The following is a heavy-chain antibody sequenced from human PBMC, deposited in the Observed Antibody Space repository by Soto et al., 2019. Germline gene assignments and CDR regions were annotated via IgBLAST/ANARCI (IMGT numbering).Heavy chain of an antibody. V-gene: IGHV3-48*01. D-gene: IGHD3-10*01. J-gene: IGHJ6*02. Sequence: GGSLRLSCAASGFTFSSYSMNWVRQAPGKGLEWVSYISSSSSTIYYADSVKGRFTISRDNAKSSLYLQMNSLRAEDTAVYYCARARGGVNSYGMDVWGQGTTVTVSS. CDR3: ARARGGVNSYGMDV. CDR1: GFTFSSYS. CDR2: ISSSSSTI.